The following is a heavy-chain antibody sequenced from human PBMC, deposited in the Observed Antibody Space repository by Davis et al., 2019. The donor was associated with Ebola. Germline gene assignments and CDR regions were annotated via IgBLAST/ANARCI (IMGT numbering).Heavy chain of an antibody. Sequence: MPSETLSLTCTVSGGSISSGNYYWSWIRQHPGKGLEWIGYIYDSGTTYYNPSLMSRVTISGDTSKNQFSLKLSSMTAADTAIYYCARHRGASFDSWGQGALVTVSS. V-gene: IGHV4-31*03. D-gene: IGHD3-10*01. J-gene: IGHJ4*02. CDR3: ARHRGASFDS. CDR2: IYDSGTT. CDR1: GGSISSGNYY.